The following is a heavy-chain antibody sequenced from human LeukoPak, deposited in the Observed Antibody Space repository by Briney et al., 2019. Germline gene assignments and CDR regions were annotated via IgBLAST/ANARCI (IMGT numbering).Heavy chain of an antibody. Sequence: GASVKFSCKASGYTFTSYDINWVRQATGQGLEWMGWMNPNSGNTGYAQKFQGRVTMTRNTSISTAYMELSSLRSEDTAVYYCARVYSSSWYPTPYYYYYGMDVWGQGTTVTVSS. CDR2: MNPNSGNT. CDR1: GYTFTSYD. V-gene: IGHV1-8*01. J-gene: IGHJ6*02. CDR3: ARVYSSSWYPTPYYYYYGMDV. D-gene: IGHD6-13*01.